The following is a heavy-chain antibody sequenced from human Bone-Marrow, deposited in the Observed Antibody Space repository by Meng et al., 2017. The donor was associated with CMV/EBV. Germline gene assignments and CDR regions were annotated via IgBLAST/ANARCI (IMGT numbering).Heavy chain of an antibody. Sequence: GESLKISCAASGFTFSSYAMSWVRQAPGKGLEWVSAISGSGGSTYYADSVKGRFTISRDNSKNTLYLQMGSLRAEDMAVYYCARDMSDGKPPSGWYSGFAGRGMDVWGQGTTVTVSS. CDR2: ISGSGGST. CDR1: GFTFSSYA. V-gene: IGHV3-23*01. D-gene: IGHD6-19*01. J-gene: IGHJ6*01. CDR3: ARDMSDGKPPSGWYSGFAGRGMDV.